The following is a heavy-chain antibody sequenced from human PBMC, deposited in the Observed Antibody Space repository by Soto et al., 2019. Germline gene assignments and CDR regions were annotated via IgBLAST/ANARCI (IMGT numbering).Heavy chain of an antibody. V-gene: IGHV4-59*08. CDR3: ARHYGDYWFDP. CDR2: IYYSGST. CDR1: GGSISSYY. D-gene: IGHD4-17*01. Sequence: PSETLSLTCTVSGGSISSYYWSWIRQPPGKGLEWIGYIYYSGSTNYNPSLKSRVTISVDTSKNQFSLKLSSVTAADAAVYYCARHYGDYWFDPWGQGTLVTVSS. J-gene: IGHJ5*02.